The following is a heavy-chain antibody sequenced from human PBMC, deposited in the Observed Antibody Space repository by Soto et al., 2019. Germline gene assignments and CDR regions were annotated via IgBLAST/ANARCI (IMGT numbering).Heavy chain of an antibody. CDR3: AKDQAIFSTLPDY. V-gene: IGHV1-69*13. CDR1: GGTFKIYA. Sequence: EASVKVSCKASGGTFKIYAFTLVRQAPGQGLEWMGGIIPVFGSATSAQRFQGRVTITADESTNTIYMELSSLSSEDTAVYYCAKDQAIFSTLPDYWGQGTLVTVSS. J-gene: IGHJ4*02. CDR2: IIPVFGSA. D-gene: IGHD3-3*01.